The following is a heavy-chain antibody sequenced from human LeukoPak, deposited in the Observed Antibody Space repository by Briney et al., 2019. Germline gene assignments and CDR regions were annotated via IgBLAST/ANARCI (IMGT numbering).Heavy chain of an antibody. CDR3: ARDPIPVGATGRIGAFDI. J-gene: IGHJ3*02. V-gene: IGHV3-74*01. D-gene: IGHD1-26*01. CDR2: INSDGSST. Sequence: GGSLRLSCAASGFTFSSYWMHWVRQAPGKGLVWVSRINSDGSSTSYADSVKGRFTISRDNAKNTLYLQMNSLRAEDTAVYYCARDPIPVGATGRIGAFDIWGQGTMVTVSS. CDR1: GFTFSSYW.